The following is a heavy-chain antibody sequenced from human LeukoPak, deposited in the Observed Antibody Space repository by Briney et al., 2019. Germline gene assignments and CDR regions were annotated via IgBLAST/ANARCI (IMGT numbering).Heavy chain of an antibody. V-gene: IGHV3-48*04. D-gene: IGHD5-18*01. CDR2: ISSSSSTI. CDR1: GFTFSSYS. Sequence: GGSLRLSCAASGFTFSSYSMNWVRQAPGKGLEWVSYISSSSSTIYYADSVKGRFTISRDNAKNSLYLQMNSLRAEDTAVYYCARGASGYSYGYSFDYWGQGTLVTVSS. CDR3: ARGASGYSYGYSFDY. J-gene: IGHJ4*02.